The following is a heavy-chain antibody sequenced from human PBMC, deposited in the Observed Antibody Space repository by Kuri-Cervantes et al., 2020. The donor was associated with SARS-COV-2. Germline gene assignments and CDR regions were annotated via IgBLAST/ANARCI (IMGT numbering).Heavy chain of an antibody. V-gene: IGHV4-59*08. CDR1: GGSISSYY. CDR2: IYYSGST. CDR3: ANSLSHYFDY. D-gene: IGHD2-15*01. J-gene: IGHJ4*02. Sequence: SETLSLTWTVSGGSISSYYWSWIRQPPGKGLEWIGYIYYSGSTNYNPSLKSRVTISVDTSKNQFSLKLSSVTAADTAVYYCANSLSHYFDYWGQGTLVTVSS.